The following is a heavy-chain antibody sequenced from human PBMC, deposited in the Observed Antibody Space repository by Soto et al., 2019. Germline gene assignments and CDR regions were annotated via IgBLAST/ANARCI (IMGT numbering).Heavy chain of an antibody. V-gene: IGHV4-34*01. Sequence: PSETLSLTCAVYGGSFSGYYWSWIRQPPGKGLEWIGEINHSGSTNYNPSLKSRVTISVDTSKNQFSLKLSSVTAADTAVYYCAKGRDLGAYWGRGTLVTVSA. CDR2: INHSGST. CDR1: GGSFSGYY. CDR3: AKGRDLGAY. J-gene: IGHJ4*02.